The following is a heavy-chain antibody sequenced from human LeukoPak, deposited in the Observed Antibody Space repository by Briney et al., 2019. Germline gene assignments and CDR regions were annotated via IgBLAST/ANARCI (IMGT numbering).Heavy chain of an antibody. Sequence: GGSLRLSCAASGFTFSIYAMSWVRQAPGKGLEWLSAISGSGGSTYYADSVKGRFTISRDNSKNTLYLQINSLRADDTAVYYCAKDIDWGRFDVWGRGTLVTVSS. CDR1: GFTFSIYA. D-gene: IGHD7-27*01. CDR2: ISGSGGST. V-gene: IGHV3-23*01. J-gene: IGHJ2*01. CDR3: AKDIDWGRFDV.